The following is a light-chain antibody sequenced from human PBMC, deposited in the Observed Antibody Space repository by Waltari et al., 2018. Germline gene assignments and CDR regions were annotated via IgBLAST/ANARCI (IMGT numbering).Light chain of an antibody. CDR2: AKN. J-gene: IGLJ3*02. CDR3: SSRNSSLNPLRL. Sequence: SSELTQDTVVSVDLGQTVSFTCRGDSLRKYYATWYQQKQGQAPTLVIFAKNRRPSGIPDRFSGSSSGNTASLTLTGAQAEDESDYYCSSRNSSLNPLRLFGGVTKLTVL. V-gene: IGLV3-19*01. CDR1: SLRKYY.